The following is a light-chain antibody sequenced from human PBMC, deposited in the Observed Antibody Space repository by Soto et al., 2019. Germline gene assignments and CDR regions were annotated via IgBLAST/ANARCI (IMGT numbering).Light chain of an antibody. CDR1: QSISTY. CDR3: QQSYSSPPT. J-gene: IGKJ1*01. CDR2: KAS. V-gene: IGKV1-39*01. Sequence: QSPSSLSASVGDRVTVTCRASQSISTYLNWYQQIPGKAPKLLISKASTLRGGVPSRFSGRGSGTDFTLTISSLQPEDFATYFCQQSYSSPPTFGQGTNVDIK.